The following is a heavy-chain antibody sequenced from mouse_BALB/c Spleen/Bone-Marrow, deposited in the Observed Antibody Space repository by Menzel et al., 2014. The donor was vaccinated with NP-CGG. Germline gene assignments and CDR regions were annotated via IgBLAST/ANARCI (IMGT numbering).Heavy chain of an antibody. J-gene: IGHJ4*01. CDR2: INPDSSTI. CDR1: GFDFSRYW. CDR3: ARNAYYAMDY. Sequence: DVKVEESGGGLVQPGGSLKLSCAASGFDFSRYWLRWVRQAPGKGLEWIGEINPDSSTINYTPSLKDKFIISRDNAKNTLYLQMSKVRSEDTALYYCARNAYYAMDYRSQATSVTVSS. V-gene: IGHV4-1*02.